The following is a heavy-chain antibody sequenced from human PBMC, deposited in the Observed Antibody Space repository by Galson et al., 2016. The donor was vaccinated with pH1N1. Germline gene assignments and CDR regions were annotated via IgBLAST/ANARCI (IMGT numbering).Heavy chain of an antibody. CDR2: ISYTGNSK. CDR3: ARAAFYDVDLLDWYFDH. V-gene: IGHV3-30-3*01. J-gene: IGHJ4*02. Sequence: SLRLSCAASGFTFSWYAMHWVRQAPGKGLEWVAVISYTGNSKDYADSVQGRFTISRDNSKNTLYLQMNSLRREDTAVYYCARAAFYDVDLLDWYFDHWGQGTLVTVSS. D-gene: IGHD3/OR15-3a*01. CDR1: GFTFSWYA.